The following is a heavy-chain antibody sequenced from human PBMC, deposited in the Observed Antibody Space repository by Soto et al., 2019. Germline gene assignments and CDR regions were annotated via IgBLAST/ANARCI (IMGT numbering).Heavy chain of an antibody. Sequence: QVQLQESGPGLVKPSGTLSLTCAVSGGSISSSNWWSWVRQPPGKGLEWIGEIYHSGSTNYNPSLKSRVTISVDKSKNQFSLKLSSVTAADTAVYYCARAGPGSVRRALWFGELFLWGQGTLVTVSS. CDR3: ARAGPGSVRRALWFGELFL. CDR2: IYHSGST. CDR1: GGSISSSNW. D-gene: IGHD3-10*01. V-gene: IGHV4-4*02. J-gene: IGHJ4*02.